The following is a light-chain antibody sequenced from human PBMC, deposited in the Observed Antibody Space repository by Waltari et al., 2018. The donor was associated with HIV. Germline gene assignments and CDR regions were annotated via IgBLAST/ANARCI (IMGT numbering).Light chain of an antibody. CDR2: DAS. CDR1: QSISGA. V-gene: IGKV3-11*01. Sequence: EVPLTQSPATLSLSPGESATISCRASQSISGAVAWYQQKPGQTPRLLIYDASRRYTGIPVRFRGSGSGTDFTLTISSLEPEDFAIYYCQQGSGWPPAFSFGGGTRVDIK. CDR3: QQGSGWPPAFS. J-gene: IGKJ4*01.